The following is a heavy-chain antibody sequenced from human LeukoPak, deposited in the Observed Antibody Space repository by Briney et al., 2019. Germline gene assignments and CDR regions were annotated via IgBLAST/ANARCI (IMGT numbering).Heavy chain of an antibody. CDR3: ARVRAWRSGSSYPSYFDY. D-gene: IGHD3-10*01. CDR2: LKQDGSDQ. V-gene: IGHV3-7*01. J-gene: IGHJ4*02. Sequence: GGSLRLSCAASGFTFSSYWMTWVRQAPGKGLEWVANLKQDGSDQYYVDSVKGRFTISRDNAKNSLYLQMNSLRAEDTAVYYCARVRAWRSGSSYPSYFDYWGLGTLVTVSS. CDR1: GFTFSSYW.